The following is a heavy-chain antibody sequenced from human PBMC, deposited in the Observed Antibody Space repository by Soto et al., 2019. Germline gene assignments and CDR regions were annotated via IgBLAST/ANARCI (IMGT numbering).Heavy chain of an antibody. Sequence: SVKVSCKASGGNFRSEAISWVRQAPGHGLEWMGRIVPMFSTPHYAQKFQGRVTIIADESTTTVNMEMRGLTYEDTAVYYCARAQFSDILTADDYGMDVWGQGTSVTVSS. J-gene: IGHJ6*02. V-gene: IGHV1-69*13. CDR1: GGNFRSEA. CDR2: IVPMFSTP. D-gene: IGHD3-9*01. CDR3: ARAQFSDILTADDYGMDV.